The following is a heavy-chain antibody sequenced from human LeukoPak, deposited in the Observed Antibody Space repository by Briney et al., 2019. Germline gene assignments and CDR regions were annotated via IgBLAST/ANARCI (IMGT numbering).Heavy chain of an antibody. Sequence: SVKVSCKASGGTFSSYAISWVRQAPAQGLEWMGRIIPIFGIANYAQKFQGRVTITADKSTSTAYMELSSLRSEDTAVYYCARSSGYYYDSSGYYDFDYWGQGTLVTVSS. D-gene: IGHD3-22*01. J-gene: IGHJ4*02. CDR2: IIPIFGIA. CDR1: GGTFSSYA. V-gene: IGHV1-69*04. CDR3: ARSSGYYYDSSGYYDFDY.